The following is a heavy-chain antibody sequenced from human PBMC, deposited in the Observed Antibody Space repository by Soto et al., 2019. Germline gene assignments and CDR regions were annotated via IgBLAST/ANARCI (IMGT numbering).Heavy chain of an antibody. J-gene: IGHJ5*02. D-gene: IGHD5-18*01. V-gene: IGHV6-1*01. CDR1: GDSVSSNSAA. Sequence: KQSQTLSLTCAISGDSVSSNSAAWNWIRQSPSRGLEWLGRTYYRSKWYNDYAVSVKSRITINPDTSKNQFSLQLNSVTTEDTAVYYCARDQYSYGYNWFDPWGQGTLVTVSS. CDR3: ARDQYSYGYNWFDP. CDR2: TYYRSKWYN.